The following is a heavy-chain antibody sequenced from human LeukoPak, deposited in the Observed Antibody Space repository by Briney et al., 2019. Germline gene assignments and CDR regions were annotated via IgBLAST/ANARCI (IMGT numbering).Heavy chain of an antibody. CDR1: GVTVSTND. D-gene: IGHD6-13*01. CDR3: AGSPKYSSSWYEYFEH. V-gene: IGHV3-30*01. CDR2: ISYDGTNK. Sequence: PGGSLRLSCAASGVTVSTNDMSWVRQAPGKGLEWVAVISYDGTNKYYADSVKGRFTISRDNSMNTLFLQMNSLRAEDTAVYYCAGSPKYSSSWYEYFEHWGQGALVTVSS. J-gene: IGHJ1*01.